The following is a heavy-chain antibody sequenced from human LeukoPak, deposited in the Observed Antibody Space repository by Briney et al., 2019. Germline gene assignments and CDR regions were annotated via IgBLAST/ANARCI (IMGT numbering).Heavy chain of an antibody. V-gene: IGHV3-30-3*01. Sequence: GRSLRLSCAASGFTFSSYAMHWVRQAPGKGLEWVAVISYDGSNKYYADSVKGRFTISRDNSKNTLYLQMNSLRAEDTAVYYCARDPLAQDYYYYMDVWGKGTTVTVSS. CDR3: ARDPLAQDYYYYMDV. CDR2: ISYDGSNK. J-gene: IGHJ6*03. CDR1: GFTFSSYA.